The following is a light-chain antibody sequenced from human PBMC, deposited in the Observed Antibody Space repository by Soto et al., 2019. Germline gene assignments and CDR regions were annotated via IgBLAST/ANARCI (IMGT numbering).Light chain of an antibody. V-gene: IGKV1-39*01. Sequence: DIQMTHSPSSLSASVGDRVTITCRASQSISSYLNWYQQKPGKAPKLLIYAASSLQSGVPSRFSGSGSGTDFTLTISSLQPEDFATYYCQQSYSTPPWTFGQRTKVEIK. J-gene: IGKJ1*01. CDR3: QQSYSTPPWT. CDR1: QSISSY. CDR2: AAS.